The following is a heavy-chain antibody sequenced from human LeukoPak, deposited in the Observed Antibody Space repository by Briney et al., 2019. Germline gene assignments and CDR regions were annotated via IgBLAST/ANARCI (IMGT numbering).Heavy chain of an antibody. D-gene: IGHD1-20*01. V-gene: IGHV4-31*03. Sequence: SETLSLTCTVSGGSIRNGSYYWNWIRLRPGKGLEWIGYVYYTGSADYQPSLKSRGTISVDTSKNQFSLRLNSVTAADTAVYYCATSRAGLTVTSFDRWGQGTLVTVSS. CDR1: GGSIRNGSYY. CDR2: VYYTGSA. CDR3: ATSRAGLTVTSFDR. J-gene: IGHJ4*02.